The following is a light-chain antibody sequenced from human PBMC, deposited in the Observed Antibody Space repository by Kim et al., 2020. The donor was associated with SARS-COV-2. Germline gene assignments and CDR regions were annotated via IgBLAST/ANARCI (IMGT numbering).Light chain of an antibody. CDR3: CSFAGSAYV. V-gene: IGLV2-11*03. Sequence: PGQSIIISFTGTSGDVVRYNSVSWYQQHPGKAPKFIIHEVTKRPSGVPARFSGSKSGNTASLTVSGLQPDDEADYYCCSFAGSAYVFGTGTKVTVL. CDR2: EVT. J-gene: IGLJ1*01. CDR1: SGDVVRYNS.